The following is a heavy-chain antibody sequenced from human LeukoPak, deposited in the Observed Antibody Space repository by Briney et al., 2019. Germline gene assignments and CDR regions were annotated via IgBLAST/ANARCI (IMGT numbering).Heavy chain of an antibody. CDR2: ISGSGGST. D-gene: IGHD6-13*01. Sequence: PGGSLRLSCAASGFTFSSYAMSWVRQAPGKGLGWVSAISGSGGSTYYADSVKGRLTISRDNSKNPLYLQMNSVNAKDTAGNYCAKDRIAAAPYRYFDYWGQGTLVTVSS. V-gene: IGHV3-23*01. J-gene: IGHJ4*02. CDR1: GFTFSSYA. CDR3: AKDRIAAAPYRYFDY.